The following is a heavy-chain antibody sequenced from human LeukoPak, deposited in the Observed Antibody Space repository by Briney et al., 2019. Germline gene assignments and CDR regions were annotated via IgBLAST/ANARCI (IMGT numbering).Heavy chain of an antibody. CDR2: INWNGGST. Sequence: GGSLRLSCAASGFTFDDYGMSWVRQAPGKGLEWVSGINWNGGSTGYADSVKGRFTISRDNAKNSLYLQMNSLRAEDTALYYCARSPYDYVWGSYLNLYYFDYWGQGTLVTVSS. CDR3: ARSPYDYVWGSYLNLYYFDY. CDR1: GFTFDDYG. D-gene: IGHD3-16*01. J-gene: IGHJ4*02. V-gene: IGHV3-20*04.